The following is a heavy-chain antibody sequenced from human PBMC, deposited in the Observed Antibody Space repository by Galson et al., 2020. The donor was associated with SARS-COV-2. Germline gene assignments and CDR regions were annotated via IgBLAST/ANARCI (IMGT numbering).Heavy chain of an antibody. V-gene: IGHV4-39*07. J-gene: IGHJ5*02. D-gene: IGHD3-3*01. CDR1: GGSITTTTYY. CDR2: IHSSGGT. CDR3: ARGRTIFAGGCWFDP. Sequence: SETLSLTCTVSGGSITTTTYYWGWIRQPPGKGLEWIGNIHSSGGTYYKSTLKSRAVITMDTSKNQFSLKLTSVTAADTAIYYCARGRTIFAGGCWFDPWGQGTQVIVSS.